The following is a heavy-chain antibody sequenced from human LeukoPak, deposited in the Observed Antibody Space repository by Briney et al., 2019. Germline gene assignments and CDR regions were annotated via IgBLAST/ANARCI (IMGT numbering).Heavy chain of an antibody. Sequence: PSETLSLTCAVYGGSFSGYYWSWIRQPPGKGLEWIGEINHSGSTYYNPSLKSRVTISVDTSKNQFSLKLSSVTAADTAVYYCAREYGDLCRFDPWGQGTLVTVSS. J-gene: IGHJ5*02. V-gene: IGHV4-34*01. CDR2: INHSGST. D-gene: IGHD4-17*01. CDR1: GGSFSGYY. CDR3: AREYGDLCRFDP.